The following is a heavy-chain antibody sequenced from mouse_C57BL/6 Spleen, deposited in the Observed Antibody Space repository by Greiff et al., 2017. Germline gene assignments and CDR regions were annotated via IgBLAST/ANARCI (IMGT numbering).Heavy chain of an antibody. CDR1: GYTFTSYG. CDR2: IYPRSGNT. D-gene: IGHD2-1*01. V-gene: IGHV1-81*01. Sequence: VQLQESGAELARPGASVKLSCKASGYTFTSYGISWVKQRTGQGLEWIGEIYPRSGNTYYNEKFKGKATLTADKSSSTAYMELRSLTSEDSAVYFCARREVIYYGNYDYAMDYWGQGTSVTVSS. J-gene: IGHJ4*01. CDR3: ARREVIYYGNYDYAMDY.